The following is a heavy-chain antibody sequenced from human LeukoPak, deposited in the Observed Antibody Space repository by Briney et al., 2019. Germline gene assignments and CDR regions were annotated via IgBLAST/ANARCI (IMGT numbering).Heavy chain of an antibody. CDR3: VRDHYYNSSGYTFRH. D-gene: IGHD3-22*01. CDR2: IYYSGST. V-gene: IGHV4-59*01. Sequence: SETLSLTCTVSGGSISNYYWSWIRQPPGKGLEWIGYIYYSGSTNYSPSLRSRVTISVDTSKNQFYLKLDSVTAADTAMYYCVRDHYYNSSGYTFRHWGQGTLVTVSS. CDR1: GGSISNYY. J-gene: IGHJ1*01.